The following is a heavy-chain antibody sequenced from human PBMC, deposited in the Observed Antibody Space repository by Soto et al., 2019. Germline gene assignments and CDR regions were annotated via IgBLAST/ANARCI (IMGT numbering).Heavy chain of an antibody. CDR3: AKDTGSNSYSDILTERAPYFDY. D-gene: IGHD3-9*01. Sequence: PGGSLRLSCAASGFTFSSYGMHWVLQAPGKGLEWVAVISYDGSNKYYADSVKGRFTISRDNSKNTLYLQMNSLRAEDTAVYYCAKDTGSNSYSDILTERAPYFDYWGQGTLVTVSS. CDR2: ISYDGSNK. J-gene: IGHJ4*02. CDR1: GFTFSSYG. V-gene: IGHV3-30*18.